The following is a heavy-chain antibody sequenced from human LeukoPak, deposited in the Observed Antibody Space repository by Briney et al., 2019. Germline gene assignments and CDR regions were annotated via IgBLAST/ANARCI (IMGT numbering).Heavy chain of an antibody. CDR3: ARHRGGDYGLDAFDI. CDR2: IDPRDSYT. D-gene: IGHD4-17*01. J-gene: IGHJ3*02. Sequence: LGESLRISCKGSGYSFTSSWISWVRQMPGKGLEWMGRIDPRDSYTNYSPSFQGHVTISDDKSISTAYLQWSSLKASDTAMYYCARHRGGDYGLDAFDIWGQGTMVTVSS. CDR1: GYSFTSSW. V-gene: IGHV5-10-1*01.